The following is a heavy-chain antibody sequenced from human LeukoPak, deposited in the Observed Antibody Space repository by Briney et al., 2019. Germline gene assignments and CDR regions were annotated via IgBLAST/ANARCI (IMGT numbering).Heavy chain of an antibody. D-gene: IGHD6-13*01. J-gene: IGHJ1*01. Sequence: GGSLRLSCAASGFTFSSYWMSWVRQAPGKGLEWVSAISGSGGSTYYADSVKGRFTISRDNSKNTLYLQMNSLRAEDTAVYYCAKDPPVDSSSWYSLTYFQHWGQGTLVTVSS. CDR1: GFTFSSYW. CDR3: AKDPPVDSSSWYSLTYFQH. V-gene: IGHV3-23*01. CDR2: ISGSGGST.